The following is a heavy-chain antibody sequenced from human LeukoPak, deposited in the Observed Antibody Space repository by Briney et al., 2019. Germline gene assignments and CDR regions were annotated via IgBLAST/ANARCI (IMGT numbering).Heavy chain of an antibody. CDR2: ISPYNGDT. Sequence: GASVTVSCKPSGYTFTNYNLAWVRQAPGEGLEWMGWISPYNGDTNYASKFQGRVTLTTDTSTSTGYMELRNLRSDDTAVYYCAREAADHLDYWGQGTLVTVSS. V-gene: IGHV1-18*01. CDR3: AREAADHLDY. J-gene: IGHJ4*02. CDR1: GYTFTNYN.